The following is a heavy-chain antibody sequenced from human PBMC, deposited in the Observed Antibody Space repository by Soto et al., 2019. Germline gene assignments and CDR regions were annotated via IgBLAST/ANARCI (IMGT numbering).Heavy chain of an antibody. CDR2: IYPGDSDT. Sequence: PGESLKISCKGSGYSFTSYWIGWVRQMPGKGLEWMGIIYPGDSDTRYSPSFQGQVTISADKSISTAYLQWSSLKASDTAMYYCAGMFCRHYGSGQGYYYGMGVWGQGTTVTVSS. J-gene: IGHJ6*02. CDR1: GYSFTSYW. V-gene: IGHV5-51*01. D-gene: IGHD3-10*01. CDR3: AGMFCRHYGSGQGYYYGMGV.